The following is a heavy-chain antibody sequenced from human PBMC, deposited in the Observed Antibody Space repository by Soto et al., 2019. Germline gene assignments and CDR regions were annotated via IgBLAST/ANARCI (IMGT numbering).Heavy chain of an antibody. J-gene: IGHJ3*02. D-gene: IGHD5-18*01. CDR3: ARDDGYSYGPAVFDI. V-gene: IGHV1-69*13. CDR2: IIPIFGTA. CDR1: GGTFSSYA. Sequence: SVKVSCKASGGTFSSYAISWVRQAPGQGLEWMGGIIPIFGTANYAQKFQGRVTITADESTSTAYMELSSLRSEDTAVYYCARDDGYSYGPAVFDIWGQGTMVPVSS.